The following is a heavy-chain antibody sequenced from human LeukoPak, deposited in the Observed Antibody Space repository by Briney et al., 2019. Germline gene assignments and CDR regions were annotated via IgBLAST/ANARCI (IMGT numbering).Heavy chain of an antibody. CDR1: GGSFSGYY. CDR3: ARGPTVGATTYYFDY. D-gene: IGHD1-26*01. J-gene: IGHJ4*02. Sequence: SETLSLTCAVYGGSFSGYYWSWIRQPPGKGLEWVGEINHSGSTNYNPSLKSRVTISVDTSKNQFSLKLSSVTAADTAVYYCARGPTVGATTYYFDYWGQGTLVTVSS. V-gene: IGHV4-34*01. CDR2: INHSGST.